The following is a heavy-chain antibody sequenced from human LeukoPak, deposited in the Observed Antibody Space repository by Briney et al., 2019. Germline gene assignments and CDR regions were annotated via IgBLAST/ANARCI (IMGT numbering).Heavy chain of an antibody. J-gene: IGHJ3*01. V-gene: IGHV4-61*01. CDR1: GGSVSSNNYY. CDR2: IYYSGNT. CDR3: AREFANLAAFDF. Sequence: SETLSLTCTVSGGSVSSNNYYWSWIRRPPGKGLEWIGYIYYSGNTNYNPSLKSRVTISVDTSKNQFSLKLSSVTAADTAVYYCAREFANLAAFDFWGQGTMVTVSA.